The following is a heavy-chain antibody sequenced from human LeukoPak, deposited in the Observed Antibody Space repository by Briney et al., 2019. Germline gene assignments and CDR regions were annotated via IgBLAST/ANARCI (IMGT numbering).Heavy chain of an antibody. CDR3: AKTNRYISSCYDY. V-gene: IGHV3-23*01. Sequence: PGGSLRLSCAASGFPFNYYAMIWVRQAPGMGREWVSALSGGGDSTYYADSVKGRFTISRDNSKNTLYLQMDTPRADDTAIYYCAKTNRYISSCYDYWGQGTLVTVSS. J-gene: IGHJ4*02. CDR2: LSGGGDST. D-gene: IGHD6-13*01. CDR1: GFPFNYYA.